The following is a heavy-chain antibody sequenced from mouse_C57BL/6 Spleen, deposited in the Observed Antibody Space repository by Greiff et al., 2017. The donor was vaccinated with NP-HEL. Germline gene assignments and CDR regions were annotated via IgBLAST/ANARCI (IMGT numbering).Heavy chain of an antibody. Sequence: QVQLQQSGPELVKPGASVKISCKASGYAFSSSWMNWVKQRPGKGLEWIGRIYPGDGDTNYNGKFKGKATLTADKSSSTAYMQLSSLTSEDSAVYFCARGELLMDYWGQGTSVTVSS. CDR3: ARGELLMDY. CDR2: IYPGDGDT. J-gene: IGHJ4*01. CDR1: GYAFSSSW. D-gene: IGHD1-1*01. V-gene: IGHV1-82*01.